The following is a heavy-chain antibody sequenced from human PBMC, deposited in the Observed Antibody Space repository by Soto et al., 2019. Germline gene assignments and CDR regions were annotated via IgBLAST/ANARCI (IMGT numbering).Heavy chain of an antibody. CDR2: INHSGST. D-gene: IGHD3-22*01. CDR1: GGSFSGYY. Sequence: SETLSLTCAVYGGSFSGYYWSWIRQPPGKGLEWIGEINHSGSTNYNPSLKSRVTISVDTSKNQFSLKLSSVTAADTAVYYCARGRTYYYDSSGYYQPVNWFDPWGQGTLVT. V-gene: IGHV4-34*01. CDR3: ARGRTYYYDSSGYYQPVNWFDP. J-gene: IGHJ5*02.